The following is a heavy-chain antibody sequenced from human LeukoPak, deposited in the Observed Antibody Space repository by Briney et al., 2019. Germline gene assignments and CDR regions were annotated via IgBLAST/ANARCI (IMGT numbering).Heavy chain of an antibody. CDR3: ARCSGGSCYYYYYMDV. J-gene: IGHJ6*03. D-gene: IGHD2-15*01. CDR1: GYTFTSYY. V-gene: IGHV1-18*04. Sequence: GASVKVSCKASGYTFTSYYMHWVRQAPGQGLEWMGWISAYNSNTNYAQKLQGRVTMTTDTSTSTAYMELRSLRSDDTAVYYCARCSGGSCYYYYYMDVWGKGTTVTISS. CDR2: ISAYNSNT.